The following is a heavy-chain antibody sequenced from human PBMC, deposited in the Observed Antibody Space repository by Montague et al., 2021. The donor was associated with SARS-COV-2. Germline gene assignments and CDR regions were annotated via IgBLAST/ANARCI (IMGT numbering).Heavy chain of an antibody. D-gene: IGHD3-3*01. CDR2: VNHSGST. Sequence: SETLSLTCAVHGGSFSGYYWSWIRQPPGKGLEWIGEVNHSGSTNYNPSLKSRVTISVDTSKNQFSLKMNSVSAADTAVYYCARGQVTIFGVLIMLPAAGALDIWGRGTMVSVSS. CDR3: ARGQVTIFGVLIMLPAAGALDI. J-gene: IGHJ3*02. CDR1: GGSFSGYY. V-gene: IGHV4-34*01.